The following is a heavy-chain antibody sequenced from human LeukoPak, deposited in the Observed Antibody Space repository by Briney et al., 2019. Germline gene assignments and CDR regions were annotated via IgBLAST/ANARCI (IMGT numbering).Heavy chain of an antibody. J-gene: IGHJ2*01. V-gene: IGHV4-61*02. Sequence: PSETLSLACTVSGGSISSGNYYWSWIRQPAGKGLEWIARISTSGTTHYNPSLKSRVTISVDTSKNQFSLKLSSVTAADTAVYYCARAPMGYSGSLWAQSPYWYFDLWGRGTLVTVSS. CDR2: ISTSGTT. CDR3: ARAPMGYSGSLWAQSPYWYFDL. D-gene: IGHD6-13*01. CDR1: GGSISSGNYY.